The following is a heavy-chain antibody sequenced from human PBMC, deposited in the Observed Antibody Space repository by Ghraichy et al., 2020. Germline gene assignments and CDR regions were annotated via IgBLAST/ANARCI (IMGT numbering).Heavy chain of an antibody. V-gene: IGHV4-34*01. D-gene: IGHD3-22*01. J-gene: IGHJ4*02. CDR1: GGSFSGYY. Sequence: SETLSLTCAVYGGSFSGYYWSWIRQPPGKGLEWIGEINHSGSTNYNPSLKSRVTISVDTSKNQFSLKLNSVAAADTAVYYCARGGSGHDSSGCYYLPFDYWGQGTLATVSS. CDR2: INHSGST. CDR3: ARGGSGHDSSGCYYLPFDY.